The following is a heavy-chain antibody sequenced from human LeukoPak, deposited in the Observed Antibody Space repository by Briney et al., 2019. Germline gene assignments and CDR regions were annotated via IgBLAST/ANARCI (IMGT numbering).Heavy chain of an antibody. CDR3: AGSLAYCGGDCRLGDY. V-gene: IGHV3-23*01. CDR1: GFTFSNYV. Sequence: GGSLRLSCAASGFTFSNYVMSWVRQAPGKGLEWVSGISGTGEKTKEADSVKGRFTISRDNSKNTLYLQMNSLTAEDTAVYYCAGSLAYCGGDCRLGDYWGQGTLVTVSS. J-gene: IGHJ4*02. D-gene: IGHD2-21*02. CDR2: ISGTGEKT.